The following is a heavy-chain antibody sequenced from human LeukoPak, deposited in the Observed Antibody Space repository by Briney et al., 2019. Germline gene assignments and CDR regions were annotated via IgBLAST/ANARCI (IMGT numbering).Heavy chain of an antibody. CDR2: IVVGSGNT. J-gene: IGHJ3*02. CDR3: AAETTPSAFDT. D-gene: IGHD4-17*01. V-gene: IGHV1-58*01. Sequence: GTSVTVSCTASGFTFTSSAVQWVRQARGQRLEWIGWIVVGSGNTNYAQKFQERVTITRDMSTSTAYMELSSLRSEDTAVYYCAAETTPSAFDTWGQGTMVTVSS. CDR1: GFTFTSSA.